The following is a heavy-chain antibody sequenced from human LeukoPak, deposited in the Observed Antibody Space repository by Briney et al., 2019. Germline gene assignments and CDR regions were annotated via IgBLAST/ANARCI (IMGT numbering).Heavy chain of an antibody. J-gene: IGHJ4*02. CDR1: GYTFPSYF. Sequence: ASVKVSCKASGYTFPSYFMHWVRQAPGQGLEWMGIINPTGGSTTYAQKFQGRVTMTRDTSTSTAYMEVRSLTSDDTAIYYCARDGTEYSSGWARFDYWGQGTLLTVSS. CDR3: ARDGTEYSSGWARFDY. CDR2: INPTGGST. D-gene: IGHD6-19*01. V-gene: IGHV1-46*01.